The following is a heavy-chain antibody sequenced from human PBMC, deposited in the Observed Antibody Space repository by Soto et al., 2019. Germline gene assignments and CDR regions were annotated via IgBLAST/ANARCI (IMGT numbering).Heavy chain of an antibody. CDR1: GGSISDDTYY. CDR3: ARLHCNSPNCVPLDP. V-gene: IGHV4-39*01. Sequence: QLQLQESGPGLVKPSETLSLTCTVSGGSISDDTYYWGWIRQPPGKGLEWIGSISYSGTSSYNPSLKSRVTMSVYTSKKQLSLRLSSVIAADPAVYYCARLHCNSPNCVPLDPWGQGTLVIVSS. D-gene: IGHD2-2*01. CDR2: ISYSGTS. J-gene: IGHJ5*02.